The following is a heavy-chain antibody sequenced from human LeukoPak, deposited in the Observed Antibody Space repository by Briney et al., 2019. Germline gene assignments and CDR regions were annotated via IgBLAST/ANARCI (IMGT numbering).Heavy chain of an antibody. D-gene: IGHD3-16*01. CDR1: GGSISSYY. Sequence: PSETLSLTCTVSGGSISSYYWSWIRQPPGKGLEWIGYIYYSGSTNYNPSLKSRVTISVDTSKNQFSLNLSSVTAADTAVYYCAREGGGFESWGQGTLVTVSS. V-gene: IGHV4-59*12. J-gene: IGHJ5*01. CDR2: IYYSGST. CDR3: AREGGGFES.